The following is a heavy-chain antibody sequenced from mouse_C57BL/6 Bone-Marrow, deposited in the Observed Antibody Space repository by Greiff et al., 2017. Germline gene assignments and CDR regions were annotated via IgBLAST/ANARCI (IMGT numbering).Heavy chain of an antibody. CDR3: TCITTVPGDY. CDR1: GFNINDDS. D-gene: IGHD1-1*01. CDR2: IDPENGDT. J-gene: IGHJ2*01. Sequence: EVKLLESGAELVRPGASVTLSCTASGFNINDDSMHWVKQRPEQGLEWIGWIDPENGDTEYASKIQGKATITADTSSNTAYLQLSSLTSEDTAVYYCTCITTVPGDYWGQGTTLTVSS. V-gene: IGHV14-4*01.